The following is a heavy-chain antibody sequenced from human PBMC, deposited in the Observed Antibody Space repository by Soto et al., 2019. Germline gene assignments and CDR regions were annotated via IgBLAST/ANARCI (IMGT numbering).Heavy chain of an antibody. Sequence: QITLKESGPTLVKPTQTLTLTCTFSGFSLSTSGVGVAWTLQPPGKPMEWLALLYWDDAKRYSPSLTSKLTITKDTSNTQVLLTISNRDPVATATYYCAHSLIPNGGASEAFDYWGKRTLVIVCS. J-gene: IGHJ4*02. CDR1: GFSLSTSGVG. V-gene: IGHV2-5*02. CDR3: AHSLIPNGGASEAFDY. CDR2: LYWDDAK. D-gene: IGHD3-16*01.